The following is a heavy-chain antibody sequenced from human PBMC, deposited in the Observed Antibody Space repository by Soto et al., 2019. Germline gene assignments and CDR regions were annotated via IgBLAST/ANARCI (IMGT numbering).Heavy chain of an antibody. V-gene: IGHV1-69*12. CDR1: GGTFNSYA. CDR2: IIPIFGTT. CDR3: ARGIVTGGEYNYYDYGMDV. D-gene: IGHD2-21*02. J-gene: IGHJ6*02. Sequence: QVQLVQSGAEVKMPGSSVKVSCKASGGTFNSYAIDWVRQAPGQGLEWMGGIIPIFGTTNYPQKLQGRVKLTADESTRTAYMELGTLRSEDTAVYYCARGIVTGGEYNYYDYGMDVWGQGTTVTVSS.